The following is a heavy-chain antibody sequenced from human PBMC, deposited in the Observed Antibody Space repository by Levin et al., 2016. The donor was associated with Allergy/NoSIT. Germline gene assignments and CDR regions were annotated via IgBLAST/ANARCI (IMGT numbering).Heavy chain of an antibody. CDR2: IDPSDSYT. Sequence: VRQMPGKGLEWMGRIDPSDSYTNYSPSFQGHVTISADKSISTAYLQWSSLKASDTAMYYCARINSGSYPADWFDPWGQGTLVTVSS. J-gene: IGHJ5*02. CDR3: ARINSGSYPADWFDP. V-gene: IGHV5-10-1*01. D-gene: IGHD1-26*01.